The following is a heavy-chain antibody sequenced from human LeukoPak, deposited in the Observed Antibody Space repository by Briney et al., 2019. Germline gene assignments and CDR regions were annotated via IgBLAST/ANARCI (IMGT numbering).Heavy chain of an antibody. V-gene: IGHV3-30*02. J-gene: IGHJ4*02. CDR3: ARDFRPVVGTAGAFDS. CDR1: GFTFSGYG. CDR2: IRYDESNK. D-gene: IGHD2-2*01. Sequence: GGSLRLSCAASGFTFSGYGMHWVRQAPGKGLEWVAFIRYDESNKYYAELVKGRFTISRDNSKNTLYLQMNSLRAEDTAVYYCARDFRPVVGTAGAFDSWGQGTLVTVSS.